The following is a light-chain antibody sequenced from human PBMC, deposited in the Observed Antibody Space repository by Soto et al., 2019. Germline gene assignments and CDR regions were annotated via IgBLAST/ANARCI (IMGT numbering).Light chain of an antibody. CDR1: SSDVGGHNY. V-gene: IGLV2-11*01. CDR2: SVS. J-gene: IGLJ1*01. Sequence: QSLLAKPRSVSGSPGQSITISCTGTSSDVGGHNYVSWYQQYPGKAPKLLLSSVSKRPSGVPDRFSGSKSGNTASLTISGLQAEDEADYYCCSYAGSYTYVFGTGTKVTVL. CDR3: CSYAGSYTYV.